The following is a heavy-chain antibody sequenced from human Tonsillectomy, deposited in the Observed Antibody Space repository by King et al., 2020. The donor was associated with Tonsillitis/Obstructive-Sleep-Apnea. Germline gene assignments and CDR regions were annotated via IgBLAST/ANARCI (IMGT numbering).Heavy chain of an antibody. Sequence: VQLVESGAEVKKPGSSVKVSCKASGGTFSSYAISWVRQAPGQGLEWMGGIIPIFGTANYAQKFQGRVTITADESTSTAYMELSSLRSEDTAVYYCAREPYSGSYYQFNRAFDIWGQGTMVTVSS. CDR1: GGTFSSYA. J-gene: IGHJ3*02. D-gene: IGHD1-26*01. CDR3: AREPYSGSYYQFNRAFDI. CDR2: IIPIFGTA. V-gene: IGHV1-69*01.